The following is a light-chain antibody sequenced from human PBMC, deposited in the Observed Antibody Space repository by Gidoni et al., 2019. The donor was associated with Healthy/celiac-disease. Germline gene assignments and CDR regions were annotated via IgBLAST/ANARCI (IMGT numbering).Light chain of an antibody. CDR1: QGISSY. CDR3: QQLNSYPHFT. V-gene: IGKV1-9*01. Sequence: DIQLTQSPSFLSASVGDRVTITCRASQGISSYLAWYQQKPGNAPKLLIYAASTLQSGVPSRFSGSGSGTEFTLTIISLQPDDFATYYCQQLNSYPHFTFAPGTKVDIK. CDR2: AAS. J-gene: IGKJ3*01.